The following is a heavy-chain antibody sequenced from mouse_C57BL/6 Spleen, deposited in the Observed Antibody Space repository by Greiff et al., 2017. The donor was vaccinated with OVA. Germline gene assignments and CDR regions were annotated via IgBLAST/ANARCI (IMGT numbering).Heavy chain of an antibody. CDR3: TTAGTGAWFAD. D-gene: IGHD4-1*01. Sequence: VQLQQSGAELVRPGASVKLSCTASGFNIKDDYMHWVKQRPEQGLEWIGWIDPENGDTEYASQFQGKATITADTSSNTAYMQLSSLTSEDTAVYDCTTAGTGAWFADWGQGTLVTVSA. J-gene: IGHJ3*01. CDR2: IDPENGDT. CDR1: GFNIKDDY. V-gene: IGHV14-4*01.